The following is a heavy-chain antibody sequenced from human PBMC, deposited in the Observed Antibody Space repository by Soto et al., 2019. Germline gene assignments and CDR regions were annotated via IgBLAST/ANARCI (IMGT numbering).Heavy chain of an antibody. CDR1: GYTFTSYG. D-gene: IGHD3-3*01. CDR3: ARGGYDFWSGPETYFDY. V-gene: IGHV1-18*01. J-gene: IGHJ4*02. Sequence: QVQLVQSGAEVKKPGASVKVSCKASGYTFTSYGISWVRQAPGQGLEWMGWISADNGNTNYAQKLQGRVTMTTDTSTSTAYMELRNLRFDDTTVYYCARGGYDFWSGPETYFDYWGQGTLVTVSS. CDR2: ISADNGNT.